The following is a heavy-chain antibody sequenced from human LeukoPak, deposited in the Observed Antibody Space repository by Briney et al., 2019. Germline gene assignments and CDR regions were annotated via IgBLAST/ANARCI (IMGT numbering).Heavy chain of an antibody. CDR3: AKARITVAGPKTNFDY. D-gene: IGHD6-19*01. V-gene: IGHV3-23*01. CDR2: ISGSGGGT. CDR1: GFTFSSYA. Sequence: GGSLRLSCAASGFTFSSYAIIWVRLAPGKGLEWVSGISGSGGGTSYADSVKGRFTISRDNSKNTLYPHMNSLRAEDTAVYYCAKARITVAGPKTNFDYWGQGTLVTVSS. J-gene: IGHJ4*02.